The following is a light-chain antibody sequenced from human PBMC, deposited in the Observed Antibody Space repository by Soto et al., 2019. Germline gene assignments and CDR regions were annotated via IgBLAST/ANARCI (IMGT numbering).Light chain of an antibody. V-gene: IGKV1-8*01. CDR2: AAS. CDR1: QGISSY. J-gene: IGKJ3*01. Sequence: AIRMTQSPSSLSASTGDRVTITCRASQGISSYLAWYQQKPGKAPKLLIYAASTLQSGVPSRFSGSGSGTDFTLAISCLQSEDFASDYCHHYYSYPGSFGPGTKVDIK. CDR3: HHYYSYPGS.